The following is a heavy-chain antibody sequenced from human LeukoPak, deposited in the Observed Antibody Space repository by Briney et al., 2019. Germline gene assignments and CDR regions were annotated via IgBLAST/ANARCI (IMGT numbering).Heavy chain of an antibody. D-gene: IGHD6-13*01. V-gene: IGHV1-2*02. CDR1: GYTFTGYY. J-gene: IGHJ5*02. Sequence: APVKVSCKASGYTFTGYYMHWVRQAPGQGLAWMGWINPNSGGTNYAQKFQGRVTMTRDTSISTAYMELSRLRSDDTAVYYCARDGIAAAGTRNWFDPWGQGTLVTVSS. CDR3: ARDGIAAAGTRNWFDP. CDR2: INPNSGGT.